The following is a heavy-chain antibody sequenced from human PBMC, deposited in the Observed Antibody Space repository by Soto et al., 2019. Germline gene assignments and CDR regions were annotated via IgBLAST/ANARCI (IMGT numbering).Heavy chain of an antibody. Sequence: GXSLVLSSAASGCTFSSYGMHWVRQAPSQGLEWVAVISYDGSNKYYADSVKGRFTISGDNSKNTLYLQMNSLRAEDTAVYYCAKDLAYDSSGHWEYYFDYWGQGTLVTVSS. J-gene: IGHJ4*02. CDR1: GCTFSSYG. D-gene: IGHD3-22*01. CDR2: ISYDGSNK. CDR3: AKDLAYDSSGHWEYYFDY. V-gene: IGHV3-30*18.